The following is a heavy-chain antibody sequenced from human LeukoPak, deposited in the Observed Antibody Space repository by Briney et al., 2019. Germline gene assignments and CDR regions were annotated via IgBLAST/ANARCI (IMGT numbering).Heavy chain of an antibody. CDR3: ARGILGYCSGGSCYTSTDFDY. V-gene: IGHV4-34*01. CDR2: INHSGST. D-gene: IGHD2-15*01. J-gene: IGHJ4*02. CDR1: GGSFSGYY. Sequence: SETLSLTCAVYGGSFSGYYWSWIRQPPGKGLEWIGEINHSGSTNYNPSLKSRVTISVDTSKNQFSLKLSSVTAADTAVYYCARGILGYCSGGSCYTSTDFDYWGQGTLVTVSS.